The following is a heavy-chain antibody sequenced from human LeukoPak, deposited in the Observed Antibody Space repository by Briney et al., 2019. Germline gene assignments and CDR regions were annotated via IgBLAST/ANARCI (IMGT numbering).Heavy chain of an antibody. J-gene: IGHJ3*01. Sequence: GGSLRLSCAASGFTVSSYGVTWVRQAPGKGLEWVSAFSATDGSAQYAESVKGRFTISRDNSKNSLYLQMNSMRDEDTAVYYCAKARIASAGTGAFDVWGQGTMVTVSS. CDR1: GFTVSSYG. CDR3: AKARIASAGTGAFDV. V-gene: IGHV3-23*01. D-gene: IGHD6-13*01. CDR2: FSATDGSA.